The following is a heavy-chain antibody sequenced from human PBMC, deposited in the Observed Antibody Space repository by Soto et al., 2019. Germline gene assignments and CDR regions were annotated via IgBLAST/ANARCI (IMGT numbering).Heavy chain of an antibody. J-gene: IGHJ6*02. V-gene: IGHV1-18*04. CDR2: ISAYNGNT. Sequence: GASVKVSCKASGYTFTSYGISWVRQAPGQGLEWMGWISAYNGNTNYAQKLQGRVTMTTDTSTSTAYMELRSLRSEDTAVYYCASSDSPYCSSTSCPLGHYGMDVWGQGTTVTVSS. D-gene: IGHD2-2*01. CDR1: GYTFTSYG. CDR3: ASSDSPYCSSTSCPLGHYGMDV.